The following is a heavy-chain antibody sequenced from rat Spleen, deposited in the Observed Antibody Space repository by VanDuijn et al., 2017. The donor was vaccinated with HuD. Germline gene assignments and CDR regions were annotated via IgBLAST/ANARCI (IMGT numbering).Heavy chain of an antibody. J-gene: IGHJ2*01. V-gene: IGHV5S13*01. Sequence: EVQLVESGGGLVQPGRSLKLSCTASGFTFTNYDMAWVRQTPTKGLEWIASISTGGGNTYFRDSVKGRFTISRNNAKNTLSLQMDSLRSEDTATYYCARRHYGYTDYFDYWGQGVMVTVSS. D-gene: IGHD1-9*01. CDR2: ISTGGGNT. CDR3: ARRHYGYTDYFDY. CDR1: GFTFTNYD.